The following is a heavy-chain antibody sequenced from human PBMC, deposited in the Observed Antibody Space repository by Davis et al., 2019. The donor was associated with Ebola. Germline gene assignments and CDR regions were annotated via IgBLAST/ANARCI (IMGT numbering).Heavy chain of an antibody. CDR2: IWYDGSNK. Sequence: GGSLRLSCAASGFTFSSYGMHWVRQAPGKGLEWVAVIWYDGSNKYYADSVKGRFTISRDNSKNTLYLQMNSLRAEDTAVYYCAKDPRWLRQPYWGQGTLVTVSS. D-gene: IGHD5-24*01. V-gene: IGHV3-30*02. J-gene: IGHJ4*02. CDR1: GFTFSSYG. CDR3: AKDPRWLRQPY.